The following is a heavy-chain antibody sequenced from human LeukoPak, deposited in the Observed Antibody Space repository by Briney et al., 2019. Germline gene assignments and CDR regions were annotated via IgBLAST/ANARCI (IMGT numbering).Heavy chain of an antibody. D-gene: IGHD3-3*01. CDR1: GFTLSDYY. V-gene: IGHV3-11*01. CDR3: ARTINDFWSGYPNWFDP. Sequence: PGGSLRLSCAASGFTLSDYYMSWIRQAPGKGLEWVSYISSSGSTIYYADSVKGRFTISRDNAKNSLYLQMNSLRAEDTAVYYCARTINDFWSGYPNWFDPWGQGTLVTVPS. CDR2: ISSSGSTI. J-gene: IGHJ5*02.